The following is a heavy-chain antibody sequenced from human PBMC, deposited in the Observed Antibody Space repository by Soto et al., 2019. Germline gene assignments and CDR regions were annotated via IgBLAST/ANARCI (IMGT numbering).Heavy chain of an antibody. CDR1: GFTFSDFY. V-gene: IGHV3-11*06. D-gene: IGHD1-20*01. CDR3: ARGRTHNAGYFNS. J-gene: IGHJ4*01. Sequence: QVQLVESGGGLVKPGGSLRLSCAASGFTFSDFYMSWIRQAPGKGLEWVSYINTTGTYRYFADSVRGRFTISRDNAKCSVYFRLTPLRAEDAAVYFCARGRTHNAGYFNSWGQGTLVTVSS. CDR2: INTTGTYR.